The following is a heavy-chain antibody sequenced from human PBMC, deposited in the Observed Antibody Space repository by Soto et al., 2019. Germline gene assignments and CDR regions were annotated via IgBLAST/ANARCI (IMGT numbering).Heavy chain of an antibody. CDR1: GVTFDDYT. J-gene: IGHJ4*02. CDR3: TEVYASTIWSTPSNFDY. CDR2: ISGDGGST. V-gene: IGHV3-43*01. Sequence: GGSLRISCAASGVTFDDYTMNWVRQAPGKGLEWVALISGDGGSTNYADSVKGRFTMSRDNSKNYLYLQMNSLRTEHTSLYYCTEVYASTIWSTPSNFDYCGQGTLVTVSS. D-gene: IGHD1-1*01.